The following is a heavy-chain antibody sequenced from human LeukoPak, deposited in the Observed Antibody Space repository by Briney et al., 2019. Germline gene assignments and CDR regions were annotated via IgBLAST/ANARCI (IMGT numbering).Heavy chain of an antibody. Sequence: PGGSLRLSCAASGFTFSSYEMNWVRQAPGKGLEWVSYIGRSGSTIYYADSVKGRFTISRDNAKNSLYLQMNSLRAEDTAVYYCARDPTYYDILTGPNWGQGTLVTVSS. CDR2: IGRSGSTI. CDR3: ARDPTYYDILTGPN. V-gene: IGHV3-48*03. J-gene: IGHJ4*02. CDR1: GFTFSSYE. D-gene: IGHD3-9*01.